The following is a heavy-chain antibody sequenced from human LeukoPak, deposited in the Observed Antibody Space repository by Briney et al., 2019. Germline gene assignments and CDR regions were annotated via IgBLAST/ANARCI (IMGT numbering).Heavy chain of an antibody. V-gene: IGHV3-7*01. CDR2: IKQDGSEK. Sequence: PGGSLRLSCAASGFTFSSYAMSWVRQAPGKGLEWVANIKQDGSEKYYVDSVKGRFTISRDNAKNSLYLQMDSLRAEDTAVYYCASRYSSSWYYFDYWGQGTLVTVSS. J-gene: IGHJ4*02. CDR1: GFTFSSYA. D-gene: IGHD6-13*01. CDR3: ASRYSSSWYYFDY.